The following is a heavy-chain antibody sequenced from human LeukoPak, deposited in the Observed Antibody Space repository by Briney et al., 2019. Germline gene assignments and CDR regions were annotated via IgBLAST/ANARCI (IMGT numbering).Heavy chain of an antibody. V-gene: IGHV3-30-3*01. CDR2: ISYDGSNK. CDR3: AVDHNYYDSSGYFDY. Sequence: GGSLRLSCAASGFTFSSYAMHWVRQAPGKGLEWVAVISYDGSNKYYADSVKGRFTISRDNSKNTLYLQMNSLRAEDTAVYYCAVDHNYYDSSGYFDYWGQGTLVTVSS. D-gene: IGHD3-22*01. J-gene: IGHJ4*02. CDR1: GFTFSSYA.